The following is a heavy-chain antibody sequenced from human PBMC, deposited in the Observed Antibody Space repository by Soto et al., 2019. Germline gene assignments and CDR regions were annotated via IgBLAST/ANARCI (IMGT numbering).Heavy chain of an antibody. CDR2: IKSITDGGTT. J-gene: IGHJ4*02. CDR3: PTGRSTYCLDS. Sequence: GGSLRLSCVASAFSFTNAWMSWVSQAPGKRLEWVGRIKSITDGGTTDYAAPVKGRFTISRDDSNNTLYLQMNSLKTEDPAVYYCPTGRSTYCLDSSRQVSLVTVCS. V-gene: IGHV3-15*01. CDR1: AFSFTNAW. D-gene: IGHD2-15*01.